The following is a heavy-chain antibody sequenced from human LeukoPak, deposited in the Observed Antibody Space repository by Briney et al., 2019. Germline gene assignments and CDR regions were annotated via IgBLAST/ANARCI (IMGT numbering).Heavy chain of an antibody. V-gene: IGHV1-2*02. CDR1: GGTFSSYA. CDR2: INPNSGGT. J-gene: IGHJ4*02. CDR3: ARDGGYSSKTSLGY. Sequence: ASVKVSCKASGGTFSSYAISWVRQAPGQGLEWMGWINPNSGGTNYAQKFQGRVTMTRDTSISTAYMELSRLRSDDTAVYYCARDGGYSSKTSLGYWGQGTLVTVSS. D-gene: IGHD6-13*01.